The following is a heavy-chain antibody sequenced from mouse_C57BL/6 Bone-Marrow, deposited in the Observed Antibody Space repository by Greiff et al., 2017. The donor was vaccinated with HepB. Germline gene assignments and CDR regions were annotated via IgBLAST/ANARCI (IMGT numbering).Heavy chain of an antibody. CDR2: INPNNGGT. V-gene: IGHV1-18*01. Sequence: EVQRVESGPELVKPGASVKIPCKASGYTFTDYNMDWVKQSHGKSLEWIGDINPNNGGTIYNQKFKGKATLTVDKSSSTAYMELRSLTSEDTAVYYCARSPLNYYGSSYKDFDVWGTGTTVTVSS. J-gene: IGHJ1*03. CDR1: GYTFTDYN. CDR3: ARSPLNYYGSSYKDFDV. D-gene: IGHD1-1*01.